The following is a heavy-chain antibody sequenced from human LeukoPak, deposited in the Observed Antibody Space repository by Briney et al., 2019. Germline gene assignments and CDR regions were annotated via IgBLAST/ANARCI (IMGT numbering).Heavy chain of an antibody. CDR3: ASPSSSSSSTPASGYYYMDV. Sequence: PSETLSLTCTVSGGSISSSSYYWGWIRQPPGKGLEWIGSIYYSGSTYYNPSLKSRVTISVDTSKNQFSLKLSSVTAADTAVYYCASPSSSSSSTPASGYYYMDVWGKGTTVTVSS. J-gene: IGHJ6*03. CDR2: IYYSGST. CDR1: GGSISSSSYY. V-gene: IGHV4-39*01. D-gene: IGHD6-6*01.